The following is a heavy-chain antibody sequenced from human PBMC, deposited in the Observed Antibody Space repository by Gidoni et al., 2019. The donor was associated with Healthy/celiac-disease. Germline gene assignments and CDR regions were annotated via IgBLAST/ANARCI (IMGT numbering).Heavy chain of an antibody. V-gene: IGHV4-34*01. D-gene: IGHD5-18*01. CDR3: ARGRGYSYGSRKFERLRWFDP. CDR1: GGSFSGYY. Sequence: QVQLQQWGAGLLKPSETLSLTCAVYGGSFSGYYWSWIRQPPGKGLEWIGEINHSGSTNYNPSLKSRVTISVDTSKNQFSLKLSSVTAADTAVYYCARGRGYSYGSRKFERLRWFDPWGQGTLVTVSS. J-gene: IGHJ5*02. CDR2: INHSGST.